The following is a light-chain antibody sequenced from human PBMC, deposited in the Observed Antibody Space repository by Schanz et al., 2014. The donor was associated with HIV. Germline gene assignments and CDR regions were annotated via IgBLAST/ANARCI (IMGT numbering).Light chain of an antibody. CDR2: DNN. Sequence: ELTQPPSVSVSPGQKVTISCSGSSSNIGNNYVSWYQQLPGTAPKLLIYDNNKRPSGIPDRFSGSKSGTSATLGITGLQTGDEADYYCGAWDSGRRAVVFGGGTKLTVL. CDR3: GAWDSGRRAVV. V-gene: IGLV1-51*01. CDR1: SSNIGNNY. J-gene: IGLJ2*01.